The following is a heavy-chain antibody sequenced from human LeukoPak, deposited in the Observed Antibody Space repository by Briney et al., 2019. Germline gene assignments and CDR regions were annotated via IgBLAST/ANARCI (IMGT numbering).Heavy chain of an antibody. CDR2: IYSGGST. CDR3: ARAPSEMIWFGELSDVAFDI. J-gene: IGHJ3*02. CDR1: GFTVSSNY. Sequence: GGSLRLSCAASGFTVSSNYMSWVRQAPGKGLEWVSVIYSGGSTYYADSVKGRFTISRDNSKNTLYLQMNSLRAEDTAVYYCARAPSEMIWFGELSDVAFDIWGQGTMVTVSS. D-gene: IGHD3-10*01. V-gene: IGHV3-53*01.